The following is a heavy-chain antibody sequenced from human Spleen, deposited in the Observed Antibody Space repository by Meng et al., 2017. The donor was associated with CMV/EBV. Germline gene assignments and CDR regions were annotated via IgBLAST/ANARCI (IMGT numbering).Heavy chain of an antibody. CDR2: ISYDGSNK. J-gene: IGHJ6*02. Sequence: GGSLRLSCAASGFTFSSFAMHWVRQAPGKGLEWVAIISYDGSNKYYADSVKGRFTIFRDNSKNTLYLQMNSLRAEDTAVYYCARDPRYSSSWYTYYYYGMDVWGQGTTVTVSS. CDR1: GFTFSSFA. CDR3: ARDPRYSSSWYTYYYYGMDV. V-gene: IGHV3-30-3*01. D-gene: IGHD6-13*01.